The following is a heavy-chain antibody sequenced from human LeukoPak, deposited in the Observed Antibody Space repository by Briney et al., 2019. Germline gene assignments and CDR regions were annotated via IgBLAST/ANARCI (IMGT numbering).Heavy chain of an antibody. J-gene: IGHJ4*02. CDR2: IFYSGST. CDR3: ARLGYSSSPEY. V-gene: IGHV4-39*01. Sequence: SETLSLTCTVSGGSISTSNYYWGWIRQPPGKGLEWIGNIFYSGSTYYSPSLRSRVTISLDTSRNQFSLKLSSVTAADTAVYYCARLGYSSSPEYWGQGTLVTVSS. D-gene: IGHD6-13*01. CDR1: GGSISTSNYY.